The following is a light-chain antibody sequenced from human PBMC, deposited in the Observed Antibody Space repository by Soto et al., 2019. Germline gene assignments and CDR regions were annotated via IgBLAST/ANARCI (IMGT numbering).Light chain of an antibody. J-gene: IGKJ4*01. CDR2: DAS. CDR3: QQRSSWPRA. Sequence: EIVLTQSPATLSLSLGEGATLSCTASQNIDTYLVWYQQIPGQAPRLLIYDASKRATGIPDRFSGSGSGTDFTLTISSLAPEDFALYYCQQRSSWPRAFGGGTKVEIK. CDR1: QNIDTY. V-gene: IGKV3-11*01.